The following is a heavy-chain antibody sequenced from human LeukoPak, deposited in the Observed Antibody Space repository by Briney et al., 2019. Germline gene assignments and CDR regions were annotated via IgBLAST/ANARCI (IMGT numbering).Heavy chain of an antibody. Sequence: GGSLRLSCAASGFTFSSYAMSWVRQAPGKGLEWVSAISGSGDSTYYADSVKGRFTISRDNSKNTLYLQMNSLRAEDTAVYYCAKRLRYFDWLSGGALDYWGQGTLVTVSS. CDR2: ISGSGDST. V-gene: IGHV3-23*01. CDR1: GFTFSSYA. D-gene: IGHD3-9*01. J-gene: IGHJ4*02. CDR3: AKRLRYFDWLSGGALDY.